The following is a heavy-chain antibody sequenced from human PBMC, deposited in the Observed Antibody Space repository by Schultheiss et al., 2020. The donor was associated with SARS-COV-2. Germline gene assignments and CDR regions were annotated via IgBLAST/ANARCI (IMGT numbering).Heavy chain of an antibody. Sequence: GGSLRLSCTASGFTFGDYAMSWVRQAPGKGLEWVGFIRSKAYGGTTEYAASVKGRFTISRDDSKSIAYLQMNSQKTEDTAVYYCTREGDGVSSDYYDSSGYFREFGYWGQGTLVTVSS. CDR1: GFTFGDYA. V-gene: IGHV3-49*04. D-gene: IGHD3-22*01. CDR2: IRSKAYGGTT. J-gene: IGHJ4*02. CDR3: TREGDGVSSDYYDSSGYFREFGY.